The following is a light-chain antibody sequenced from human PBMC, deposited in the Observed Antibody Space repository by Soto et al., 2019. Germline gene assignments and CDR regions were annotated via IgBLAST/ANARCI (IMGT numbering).Light chain of an antibody. Sequence: QSVLTQPASVSGSPGQSITISCTGTSSDVGGYNYVSWYQQHPGKAPKLMIYEVSNRPSGVSNRFSGSKSGNTASLTISGLQAEDEAHYYCSSYTSSIYVFGTGTKGTVL. CDR1: SSDVGGYNY. CDR2: EVS. V-gene: IGLV2-14*01. J-gene: IGLJ1*01. CDR3: SSYTSSIYV.